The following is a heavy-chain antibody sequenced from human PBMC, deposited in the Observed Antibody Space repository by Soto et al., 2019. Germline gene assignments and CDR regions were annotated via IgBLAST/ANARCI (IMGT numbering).Heavy chain of an antibody. V-gene: IGHV1-18*01. CDR3: AMVDVYVTPSPQDV. D-gene: IGHD3-16*01. CDR1: GYTFTRYG. J-gene: IGHJ6*02. CDR2: INTYNGNT. Sequence: QVQLVQSGAEVKNPGASVKVSCKASGYTFTRYGIDWARQAPRQGLEWMGWINTYNGNTNYAQNVQGRVTLTTDTSTSTAYMELRSLRSNDTAIYYCAMVDVYVTPSPQDVWGQGTTVIVSS.